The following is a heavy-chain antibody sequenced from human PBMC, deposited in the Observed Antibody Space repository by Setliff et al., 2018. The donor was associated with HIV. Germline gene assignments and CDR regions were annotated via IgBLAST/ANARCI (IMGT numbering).Heavy chain of an antibody. Sequence: ASVKVSCKASGYTFTDYYIHWVRQAPGQGLEWIGWIYPNTGGTNYAQKFQGRVTMTRDTSTNTAYMEVRSLRPDDTAVYYCAKDKTEGAMGHWGQGTLVTVSS. D-gene: IGHD1-26*01. J-gene: IGHJ4*02. CDR2: IYPNTGGT. V-gene: IGHV1-2*02. CDR3: AKDKTEGAMGH. CDR1: GYTFTDYY.